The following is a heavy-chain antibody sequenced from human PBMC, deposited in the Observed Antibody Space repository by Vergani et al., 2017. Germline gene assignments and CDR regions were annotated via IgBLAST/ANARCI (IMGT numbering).Heavy chain of an antibody. D-gene: IGHD2-8*01. CDR2: ISVGGDT. CDR1: GSSLSAYF. CDR3: AREGYCTNGVCFTLFDV. Sequence: QVQLQESGPGLVKPSETLSLTCSVSGSSLSAYFWTWIRQPAGKGLEWIGRISVGGDTNHNPSLKSRVIMSVDTSKNQFFLRLSSVTAADTAVYYCAREGYCTNGVCFTLFDVWGQGALVTVSS. J-gene: IGHJ4*02. V-gene: IGHV4-4*07.